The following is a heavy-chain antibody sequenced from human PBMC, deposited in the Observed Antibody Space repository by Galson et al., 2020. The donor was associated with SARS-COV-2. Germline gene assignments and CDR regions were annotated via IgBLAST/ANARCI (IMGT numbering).Heavy chain of an antibody. J-gene: IGHJ4*02. CDR1: GFTFSSYG. CDR3: AKNAYSYGYIGYFDY. V-gene: IGHV3-33*06. D-gene: IGHD5-18*01. CDR2: IWYDGSNK. Sequence: GGSLRLSCAASGFTFSSYGMHWVRQAPGKGLEWVAVIWYDGSNKYYADSVKGRFTISRDNSKNTLYLQMNSLRAEDTAVYYCAKNAYSYGYIGYFDYWGQGTRVTVSS.